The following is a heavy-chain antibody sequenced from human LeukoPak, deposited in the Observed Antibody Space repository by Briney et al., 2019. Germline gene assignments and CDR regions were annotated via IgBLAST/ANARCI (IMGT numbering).Heavy chain of an antibody. V-gene: IGHV3-23*01. CDR1: GFSFSDYA. CDR3: AKDRRGHSNTWYYFDD. J-gene: IGHJ4*02. D-gene: IGHD6-13*01. CDR2: ISGIGSTT. Sequence: GGSLRLSCAASGFSFSDYAMNWVRQAPGKGLEWVSSISGIGSTTNYADSVKGRFTISRDTSKDTVYLQMNSLRAEDTATYYCAKDRRGHSNTWYYFDDWGQGTLVTVSS.